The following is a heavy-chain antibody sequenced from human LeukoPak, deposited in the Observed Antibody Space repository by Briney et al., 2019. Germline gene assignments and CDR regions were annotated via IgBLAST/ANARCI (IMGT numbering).Heavy chain of an antibody. J-gene: IGHJ3*02. Sequence: PSETLSLTCTVSGGSISSYYWGWIRQPPGKGLEWIGSIYHSGSTYYNPSLKSRVTISVDTSKNQFSLKLSSVTAADTAVYYCARDRIAAATDAFDIWGQGTMVTVSS. CDR2: IYHSGST. CDR1: GGSISSYY. CDR3: ARDRIAAATDAFDI. D-gene: IGHD6-13*01. V-gene: IGHV4-38-2*02.